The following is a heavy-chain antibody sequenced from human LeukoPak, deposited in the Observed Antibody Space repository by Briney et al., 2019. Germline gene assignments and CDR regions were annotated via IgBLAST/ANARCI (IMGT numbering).Heavy chain of an antibody. Sequence: SETLSLTCTVSGGSISSGGYYWSWIRQHPGKGLEWIGYIYYSGSTNYNPSLKSRVTISVDTSKNQFSLKLSSVTAADTAVYYCARHRRVRGAPKGDTNWFDPWGQGTLVTVSS. J-gene: IGHJ5*02. CDR2: IYYSGST. CDR1: GGSISSGGYY. D-gene: IGHD3-10*01. CDR3: ARHRRVRGAPKGDTNWFDP. V-gene: IGHV4-61*08.